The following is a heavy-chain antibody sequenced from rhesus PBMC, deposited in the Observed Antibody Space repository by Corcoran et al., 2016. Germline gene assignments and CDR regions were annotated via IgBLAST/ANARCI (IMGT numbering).Heavy chain of an antibody. CDR3: ARGLYSYRS. V-gene: IGHV4-65*01. J-gene: IGHJ4*01. Sequence: QVQLQESGPGLVKPSETLSLTCAVSGGSVSSSNWWSWIRQPPGKGLEWIGYISGGSGRPYDTPPLKSRVTISRDTSRNQFSLKLSSVTAADTAVYYCARGLYSYRSWGQGVLVTVSS. CDR1: GGSVSSSNW. CDR2: ISGGSGRP. D-gene: IGHD5-12*01.